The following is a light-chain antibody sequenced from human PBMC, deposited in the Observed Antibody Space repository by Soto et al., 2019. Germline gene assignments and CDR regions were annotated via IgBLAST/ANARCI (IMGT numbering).Light chain of an antibody. CDR1: QSVSSSY. V-gene: IGKV3-20*01. CDR2: GAS. J-gene: IGKJ5*01. CDR3: QQYGSSLIT. Sequence: EIGVTQSPGTLSLSPGERATLSCRASQSVSSSYLAWYQQKPGQAPRLLIYGASSRATGIPDRFSGSGSGTDFTLTISRLEPEDFAVYYCQQYGSSLITFGQGTLMDIK.